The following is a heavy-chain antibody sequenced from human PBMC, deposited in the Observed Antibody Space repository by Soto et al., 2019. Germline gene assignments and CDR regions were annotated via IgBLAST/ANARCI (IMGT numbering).Heavy chain of an antibody. CDR1: GGTFSSYA. J-gene: IGHJ5*02. Sequence: GASVKVSCKASGGTFSSYAISWVRQAPGQGLEWMGGIIPIFGTANYAQKFQGRVTSTADKSTSTAYIDLSSLRSADTGVYYCARGGLLGGPEKEAYFNPWGEGTLVTVSS. V-gene: IGHV1-69*06. CDR3: ARGGLLGGPEKEAYFNP. CDR2: IIPIFGTA. D-gene: IGHD3-16*01.